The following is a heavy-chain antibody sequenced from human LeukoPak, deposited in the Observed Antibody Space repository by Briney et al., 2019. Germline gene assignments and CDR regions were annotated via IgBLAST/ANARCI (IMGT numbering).Heavy chain of an antibody. CDR3: AGVIVVVPAAIQDYYYYMDV. Sequence: SVKVSCKASGGTFGSYAISWVRQAPGQGLEWMGGIIPIFGTANYAQKFQGRVTITTDESTSTAYMELSSLRSEDTAVYYCAGVIVVVPAAIQDYYYYMDVWGKGTTVTVSS. CDR2: IIPIFGTA. J-gene: IGHJ6*03. CDR1: GGTFGSYA. D-gene: IGHD2-2*02. V-gene: IGHV1-69*05.